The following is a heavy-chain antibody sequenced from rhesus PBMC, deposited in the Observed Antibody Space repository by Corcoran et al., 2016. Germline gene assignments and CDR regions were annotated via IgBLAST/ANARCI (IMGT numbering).Heavy chain of an antibody. CDR1: GYSISSGYD. V-gene: IGHV4-127*01. CDR2: IYGSSEST. D-gene: IGHD4-29*01. Sequence: QVQLQESGPGVVKPSETLSLTCAVSGYSISSGYDWSWIRQPPGKGLEWIGYIYGSSESTNYNPSLKNRVNISKDTSKNQFSLKLSSVTAADTAVYYCARETLYGTSYLFDYWGQGVLVTVSS. J-gene: IGHJ4*01. CDR3: ARETLYGTSYLFDY.